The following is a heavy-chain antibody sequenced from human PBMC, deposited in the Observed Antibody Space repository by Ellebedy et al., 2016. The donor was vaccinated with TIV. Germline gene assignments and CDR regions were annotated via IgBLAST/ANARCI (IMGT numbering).Heavy chain of an antibody. D-gene: IGHD2-8*01. CDR2: ITESGGNT. CDR1: GLIFSSHA. J-gene: IGHJ4*02. Sequence: GESLKISCAASGLIFSSHAMSWVRQAPGKGLAWVSSITESGGNTYYADPVKCRFTISRGSSKNTVYLQMNSLRTEDTAVNYCAKEAAARMASALDYWGQGTLVTVSS. CDR3: AKEAAARMASALDY. V-gene: IGHV3-23*01.